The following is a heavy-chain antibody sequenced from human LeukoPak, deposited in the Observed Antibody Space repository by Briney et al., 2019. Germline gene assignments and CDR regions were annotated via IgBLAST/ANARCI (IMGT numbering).Heavy chain of an antibody. V-gene: IGHV3-21*01. D-gene: IGHD2-15*01. CDR1: GFIFSSYS. Sequence: GGSLRLSCAASGFIFSSYSMNWVRQAPGKGLEWVSSISSSISYRSYADAVKSRYSISRDNAKNSLYLQMNSLRAEDTAVYYCARVGQLRRGCSGGSCSTPGGYFDYWGQGTLVTVSS. CDR3: ARVGQLRRGCSGGSCSTPGGYFDY. CDR2: ISSSISYR. J-gene: IGHJ4*02.